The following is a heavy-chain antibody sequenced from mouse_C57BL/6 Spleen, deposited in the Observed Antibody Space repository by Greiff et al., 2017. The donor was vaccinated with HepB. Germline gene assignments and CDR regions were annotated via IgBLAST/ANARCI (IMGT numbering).Heavy chain of an antibody. J-gene: IGHJ4*01. V-gene: IGHV3-6*01. CDR3: ARAGYPGAMDY. Sequence: EVQRVESGPGLVKPSQSLSLTCSVTGYSITSGYYWNWIRQFPGNKLEWMGYISYDGSNNYNPSLNNRISITRDTSKNQFFLKLNSVTTEDTATYYCARAGYPGAMDYWGQGTSVTVSS. D-gene: IGHD4-1*01. CDR1: GYSITSGYY. CDR2: ISYDGSN.